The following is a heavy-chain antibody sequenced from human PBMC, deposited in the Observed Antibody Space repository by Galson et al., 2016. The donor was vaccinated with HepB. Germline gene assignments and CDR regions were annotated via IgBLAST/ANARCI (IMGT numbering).Heavy chain of an antibody. Sequence: SVKVSCKASGYTFTTYGISWVRQAPGQGLEWMGWISVYTGETKYAQKVQGRATMTADTSTSTAYMELRGLRSDDTAVYYCARVHYYDTSGHYYFDSWGQGTLVSVSS. J-gene: IGHJ4*02. CDR2: ISVYTGET. V-gene: IGHV1-18*04. CDR1: GYTFTTYG. CDR3: ARVHYYDTSGHYYFDS. D-gene: IGHD3-22*01.